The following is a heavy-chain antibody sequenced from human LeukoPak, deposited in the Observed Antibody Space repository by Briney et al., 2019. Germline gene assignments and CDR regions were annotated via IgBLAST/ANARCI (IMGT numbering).Heavy chain of an antibody. D-gene: IGHD3-3*01. V-gene: IGHV4-4*02. CDR1: GGSISSNNW. Sequence: SETLSLTCAVSGGSISSNNWLSWVRQPPGKGLEWIGEIYHSGSINYNPSLKSLVTISVDKSKNQFSLKLSSVTAADTAVYYWARLDYDFTSGFDYWGQGTLVTVSS. J-gene: IGHJ4*02. CDR2: IYHSGSI. CDR3: ARLDYDFTSGFDY.